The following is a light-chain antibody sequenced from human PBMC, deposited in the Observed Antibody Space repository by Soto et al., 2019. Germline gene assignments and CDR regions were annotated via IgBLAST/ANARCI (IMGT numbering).Light chain of an antibody. V-gene: IGLV2-14*01. CDR1: RSDVGSYNF. Sequence: QSALTQPASVSGSPGQSITITCTGTRSDVGSYNFVSWYQQHPGKAPKLMIYEVSNRPSGVSNRFSGSKSGNTASLTISGLQAEDEADYYCKSYTNRSTRVFGGGTKVTVL. CDR3: KSYTNRSTRV. CDR2: EVS. J-gene: IGLJ3*02.